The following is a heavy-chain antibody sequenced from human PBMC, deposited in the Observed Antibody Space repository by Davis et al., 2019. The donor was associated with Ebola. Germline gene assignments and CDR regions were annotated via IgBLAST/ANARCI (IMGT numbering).Heavy chain of an antibody. J-gene: IGHJ6*02. D-gene: IGHD6-13*01. V-gene: IGHV1-18*01. CDR3: ATTGAAAGPQANYYYYGMDV. Sequence: ASVKVSCKASGYTFTSYGISWVRQAPGQGLEWMGWISAYNGNTNYAQKFQGRVTMTEDTSTDTAYMELSSLRSEDTAVYYCATTGAAAGPQANYYYYGMDVWGQGTTVTVSS. CDR2: ISAYNGNT. CDR1: GYTFTSYG.